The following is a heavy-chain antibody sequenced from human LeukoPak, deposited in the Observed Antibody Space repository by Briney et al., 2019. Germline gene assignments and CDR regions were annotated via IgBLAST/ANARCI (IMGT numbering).Heavy chain of an antibody. CDR2: INWNGGST. CDR1: GFTFDDYG. CDR3: ARAGDYILTGHYYYYYYMDV. D-gene: IGHD3-9*01. Sequence: GGSLRLSCAASGFTFDDYGMSWVRRAPGKGLEWVSGINWNGGSTGYADSVKGRFTISRDNAKNSLYLQMNSLRAEDTALYYCARAGDYILTGHYYYYYYMDVWGKGTTVTVSS. V-gene: IGHV3-20*04. J-gene: IGHJ6*03.